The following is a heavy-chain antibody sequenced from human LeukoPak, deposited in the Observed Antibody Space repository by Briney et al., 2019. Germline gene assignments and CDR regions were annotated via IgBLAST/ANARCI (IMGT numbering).Heavy chain of an antibody. J-gene: IGHJ3*02. CDR3: ARDGSGSYYRDAFDI. CDR2: IYYGGST. V-gene: IGHV4-31*03. D-gene: IGHD3-10*01. Sequence: SQTLSLTCTVSGGSISSGGYYWRWIRQHPGKGLEWIGYIYYGGSTYYNPSLKSRVTISVDTSKNQFSLKLSSVTAADTAVYYCARDGSGSYYRDAFDIWGQGTMVTVSS. CDR1: GGSISSGGYY.